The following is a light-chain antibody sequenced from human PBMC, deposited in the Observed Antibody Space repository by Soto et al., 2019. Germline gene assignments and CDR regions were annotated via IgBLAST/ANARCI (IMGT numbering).Light chain of an antibody. V-gene: IGLV2-14*01. CDR2: EVS. J-gene: IGLJ1*01. Sequence: QSVLTQPASVSGSPGQSITISCTGTSSDVGGYNYVSWYQQHPGKAPKLMIYEVSNRPSGVSNRFSGSKSGNTASLPISGLQAEDDADYYCSSYTSSSTLVFGTGTKVTVL. CDR1: SSDVGGYNY. CDR3: SSYTSSSTLV.